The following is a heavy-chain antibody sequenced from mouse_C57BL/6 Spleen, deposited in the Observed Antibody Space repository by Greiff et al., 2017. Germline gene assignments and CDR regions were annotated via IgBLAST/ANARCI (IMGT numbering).Heavy chain of an antibody. J-gene: IGHJ4*01. CDR1: GYTFTSYW. D-gene: IGHD2-5*01. CDR3: AIRENYSKGDAMDY. Sequence: QVQLQQPGAELVKPGASVKVSCKASGYTFTSYWMHWVKQRPGQGLEWIGRIHPSDSGTNYNQKFKGKATLTVDKSSSTAYMQLSSLTSEDSAVYYCAIRENYSKGDAMDYWGQGTSVTVSS. CDR2: IHPSDSGT. V-gene: IGHV1-74*01.